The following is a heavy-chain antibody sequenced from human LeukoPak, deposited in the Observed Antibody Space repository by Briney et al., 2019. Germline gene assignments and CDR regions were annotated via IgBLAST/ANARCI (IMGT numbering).Heavy chain of an antibody. J-gene: IGHJ5*02. V-gene: IGHV3-74*01. CDR2: INPDGSTS. CDR1: GFSFSTYW. Sequence: PGGSLRLSCAASGFSFSTYWMHWVRQAPGKGLVWVARINPDGSTSSYADSVKGRLTISRDNAKNTLYLQMNSPRSDDTAVYYCASSGAISIIRNNWFDPWGQGTLVTVSA. CDR3: ASSGAISIIRNNWFDP. D-gene: IGHD3-22*01.